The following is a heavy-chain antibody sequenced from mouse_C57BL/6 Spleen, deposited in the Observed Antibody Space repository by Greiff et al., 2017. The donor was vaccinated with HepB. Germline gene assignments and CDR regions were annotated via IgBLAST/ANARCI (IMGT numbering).Heavy chain of an antibody. CDR2: IDPSDSYT. CDR3: ARRGGVFAY. V-gene: IGHV1-50*01. J-gene: IGHJ3*01. CDR1: GYTFTSYW. Sequence: VQLQQPGAELVKPGASVKLSCKASGYTFTSYWMQWVKQRPGQGLEWIGEIDPSDSYTNYNQKFKGKATLTVDTSSSTAYMQLSSLTSEDSAVYYCARRGGVFAYWGQGTLVTVSA.